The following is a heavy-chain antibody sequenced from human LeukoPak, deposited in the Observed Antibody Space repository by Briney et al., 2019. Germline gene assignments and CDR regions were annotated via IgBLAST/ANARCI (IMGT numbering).Heavy chain of an antibody. J-gene: IGHJ3*02. V-gene: IGHV4-31*03. CDR2: IYYSGST. CDR1: GGSISSGGYY. D-gene: IGHD3-22*01. CDR3: ARGSLTYYDSSGYYYRAFDI. Sequence: PSQTLSLTCTVSGGSISSGGYYWSWIRQHPGKGLEWIGYIYYSGSTYYNPSLKSRVTISVDTSKNQFSLKLSSVTAADTAVYYCARGSLTYYDSSGYYYRAFDIWGQGTMVTVS.